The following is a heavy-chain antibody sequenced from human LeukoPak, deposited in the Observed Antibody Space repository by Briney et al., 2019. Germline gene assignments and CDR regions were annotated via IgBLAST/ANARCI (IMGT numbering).Heavy chain of an antibody. D-gene: IGHD3-10*01. CDR2: IYYSGST. CDR1: GGSISSGDYY. CDR3: ARAVVWFGEAYYFGY. J-gene: IGHJ4*02. Sequence: SETLSLTCTVSGGSISSGDYYWSWIRQPPGKGLEWIGYIYYSGSTYYNPSLKSRVTISADTSKNQFSLKLSSVTAADTAVYYCARAVVWFGEAYYFGYWGQGTLVTVSS. V-gene: IGHV4-30-4*01.